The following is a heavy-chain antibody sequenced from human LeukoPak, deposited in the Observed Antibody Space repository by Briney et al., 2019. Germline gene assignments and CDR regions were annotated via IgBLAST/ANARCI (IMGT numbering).Heavy chain of an antibody. V-gene: IGHV3-73*01. CDR2: IRSKANSYAT. CDR3: TRLDDFWSGQGEN. CDR1: EFIFSGSA. Sequence: GGSLKLSCAASEFIFSGSAMHWVRQASGKGLEWVGRIRSKANSYATAYAASVKGRFTISRDDSKNTAYLQMNSLKTEDTAVYYCTRLDDFWSGQGENWGQGTLVTVSS. J-gene: IGHJ4*02. D-gene: IGHD3-3*01.